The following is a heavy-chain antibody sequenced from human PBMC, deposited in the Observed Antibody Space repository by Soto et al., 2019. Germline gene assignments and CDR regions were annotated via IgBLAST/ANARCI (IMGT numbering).Heavy chain of an antibody. D-gene: IGHD4-17*01. Sequence: QVLLVQSGAEVKKPGSSVKVSCKASGGTFSSYAINWVRQAPGQGLEWMGGIIPIFGTTNYAQKFQGRVTITADESTSTAYMELSSLRSEDTAVYYCARDSTTVTTGNDAFDVWGQGTMVTVSS. J-gene: IGHJ3*01. CDR3: ARDSTTVTTGNDAFDV. CDR1: GGTFSSYA. V-gene: IGHV1-69*01. CDR2: IIPIFGTT.